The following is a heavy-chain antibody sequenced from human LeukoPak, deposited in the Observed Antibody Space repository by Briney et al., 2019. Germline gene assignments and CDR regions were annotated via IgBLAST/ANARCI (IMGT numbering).Heavy chain of an antibody. CDR3: GKDRKSYGDYEGGFDY. CDR2: ISYDGSNK. Sequence: GRSLRLSCEASGFTFSSYGMHWVRQAPGKGLEWVAVISYDGSNKYYADSVKGRFTISRDNSKNTLYLQMNSLRAEDTGVYYCGKDRKSYGDYEGGFDYWGQGTLVTVSS. CDR1: GFTFSSYG. D-gene: IGHD4-17*01. J-gene: IGHJ4*02. V-gene: IGHV3-30*18.